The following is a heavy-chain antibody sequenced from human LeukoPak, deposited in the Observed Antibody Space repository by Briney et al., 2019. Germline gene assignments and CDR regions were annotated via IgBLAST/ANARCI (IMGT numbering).Heavy chain of an antibody. CDR3: ARGEDTVTPLGHWFDP. CDR1: GFTFSSYS. CDR2: ISSSSSYI. Sequence: GGSLRLSCAASGFTFSSYSMNWVRQAPGKGLEWVSSISSSSSYIYYADSVKGRFTISRDNAKNSLYLQMNSLRAEDTAVYYCARGEDTVTPLGHWFDPWGQGTLVTVSS. D-gene: IGHD4-17*01. V-gene: IGHV3-21*01. J-gene: IGHJ5*02.